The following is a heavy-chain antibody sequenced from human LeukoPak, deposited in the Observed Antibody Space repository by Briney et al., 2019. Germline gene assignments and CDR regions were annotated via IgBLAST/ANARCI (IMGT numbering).Heavy chain of an antibody. V-gene: IGHV4-39*01. CDR2: IYYSVST. J-gene: IGHJ4*02. CDR1: GGSISSSSYY. D-gene: IGHD3-10*01. CDR3: ARRGKSMGFDY. Sequence: SETLSLTCTVSGGSISSSSYYWGWIRQPPGKGLDWIGSIYYSVSTYYNPSLKIRVTISVDTSKNQFSLKLSSVTAADTAVYYCARRGKSMGFDYWGQGTLVTVSS.